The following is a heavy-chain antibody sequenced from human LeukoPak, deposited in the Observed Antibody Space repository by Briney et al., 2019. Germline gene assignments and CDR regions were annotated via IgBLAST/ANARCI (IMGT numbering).Heavy chain of an antibody. Sequence: GGSLRLSCAASGFTFSDYWMHWVRQAPGTGLVWVSRIHPDGSITTYADSVKGRFTISRDNAMNTLYLQMNSLRAEDTAVYYCAPQQTYSPYNWFDPWGQGTLVTVSS. CDR1: GFTFSDYW. V-gene: IGHV3-74*03. CDR3: APQQTYSPYNWFDP. CDR2: IHPDGSIT. D-gene: IGHD5-12*01. J-gene: IGHJ5*02.